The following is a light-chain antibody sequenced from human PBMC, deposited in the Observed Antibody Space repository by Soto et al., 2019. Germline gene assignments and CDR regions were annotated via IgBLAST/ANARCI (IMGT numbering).Light chain of an antibody. Sequence: EIVMTQSPATLSVSPGERATLSCRASQSVSSNLAWYQQKPGQAPRLLIYGASTRATGIPARFSGSGSGTEFSLTISSLQSEDFALYYCQQYKNWRTFGQGTKVEIK. CDR2: GAS. CDR3: QQYKNWRT. CDR1: QSVSSN. V-gene: IGKV3-15*01. J-gene: IGKJ1*01.